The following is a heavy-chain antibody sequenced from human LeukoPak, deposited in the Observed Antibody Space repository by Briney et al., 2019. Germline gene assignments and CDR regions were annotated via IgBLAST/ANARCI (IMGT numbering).Heavy chain of an antibody. V-gene: IGHV3-30*03. J-gene: IGHJ4*02. CDR3: ARNGLGATTPNFDY. CDR2: ISYDGSNK. D-gene: IGHD1-26*01. CDR1: GFTFSSYG. Sequence: GRSLRLSCAASGFTFSSYGMHWVRQAPGKGLEWVAVISYDGSNKYYADSVKGRFTISRDNSKNTLYLQVNSLRAEDTAVYYCARNGLGATTPNFDYWGQGTLVTVSS.